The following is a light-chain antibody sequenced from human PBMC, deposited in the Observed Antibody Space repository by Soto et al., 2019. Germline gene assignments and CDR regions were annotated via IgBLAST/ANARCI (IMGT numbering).Light chain of an antibody. CDR1: ESVSSSY. Sequence: VLTQFPGTLSLSPGETATLSCWASESVSSSYLAWYQHRPGQPPRLLIYGASRRATGIPDRFSGSGSGTDFTLTISRLEPEDFAMYYCQQYSASPRTFGQGTRLEIK. J-gene: IGKJ2*01. CDR2: GAS. V-gene: IGKV3-20*01. CDR3: QQYSASPRT.